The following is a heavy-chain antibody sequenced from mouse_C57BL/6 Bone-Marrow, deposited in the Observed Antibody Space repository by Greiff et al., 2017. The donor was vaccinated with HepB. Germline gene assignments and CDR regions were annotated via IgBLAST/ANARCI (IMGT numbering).Heavy chain of an antibody. CDR3: ARSLPLDAMDY. Sequence: VKQRPGQGLEWIGDIYPGSGSTNYNEKFKSKATLTVDTSSSTAYMQLSSLTSEDSAVYYCARSLPLDAMDYWGQGTSVTVSS. D-gene: IGHD2-1*01. J-gene: IGHJ4*01. V-gene: IGHV1-55*01. CDR2: IYPGSGST.